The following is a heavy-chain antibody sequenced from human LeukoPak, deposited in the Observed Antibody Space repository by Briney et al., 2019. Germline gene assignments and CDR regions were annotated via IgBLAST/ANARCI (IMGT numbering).Heavy chain of an antibody. Sequence: GGSLRLSCAASGFTFSSFSMNWVRQAPGKGLEWVSYISSSSSTIYYADSVKSRFAISRDNAKNSLILQMNSLRDEDTAVYYCARIVSGWSFDYWGQGTLVTVSS. CDR2: ISSSSSTI. CDR1: GFTFSSFS. CDR3: ARIVSGWSFDY. J-gene: IGHJ4*02. D-gene: IGHD6-19*01. V-gene: IGHV3-48*02.